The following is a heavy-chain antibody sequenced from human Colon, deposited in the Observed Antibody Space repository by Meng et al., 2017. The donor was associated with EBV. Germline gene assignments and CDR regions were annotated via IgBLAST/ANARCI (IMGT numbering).Heavy chain of an antibody. J-gene: IGHJ2*01. V-gene: IGHV4-34*02. D-gene: IGHD7-27*01. CDR2: IHPSGSI. CDR1: GGSRSDYY. CDR3: SRGADSYKLGNL. Sequence: QVQLQQWGAGLLKPSETLSLTCVVYGGSRSDYYCSWIRQSPGRGLEWIGEIHPSGSIFYNPSLQSRVTISVDTSKNQFSLNLNSVTAADTAVYFCSRGADSYKLGNLWGRGTLVTVSS.